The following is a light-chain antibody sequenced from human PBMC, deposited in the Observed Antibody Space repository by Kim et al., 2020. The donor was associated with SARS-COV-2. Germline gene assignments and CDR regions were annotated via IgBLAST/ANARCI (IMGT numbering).Light chain of an antibody. V-gene: IGLV2-14*03. CDR3: SSYTSSSTNYV. Sequence: QSALTQPASVSGSPGQSITISCTGTSSDVSGYNYVSWYQQHPGKAPKLMIYDVSNRPSGVSNRFSGSKSGNTASLTISGLQAEDEADHYCSSYTSSSTNYVFGTGTKVTVL. J-gene: IGLJ1*01. CDR1: SSDVSGYNY. CDR2: DVS.